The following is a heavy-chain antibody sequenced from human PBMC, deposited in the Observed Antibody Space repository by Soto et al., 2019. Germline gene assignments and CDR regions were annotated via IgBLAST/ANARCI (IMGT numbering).Heavy chain of an antibody. V-gene: IGHV5-51*01. CDR3: ARKDRSGYFNWFDP. J-gene: IGHJ5*02. D-gene: IGHD3-22*01. CDR2: IFPSDSDT. CDR1: GYKFTSYW. Sequence: PGESLKISCRTSGYKFTSYWIAWVRQMPGKGLEWMGIIFPSDSDTRYSPSFQGQVTISADRSTSTVFLQWASLKASDTAVYFCARKDRSGYFNWFDPWGQGTLVTVSS.